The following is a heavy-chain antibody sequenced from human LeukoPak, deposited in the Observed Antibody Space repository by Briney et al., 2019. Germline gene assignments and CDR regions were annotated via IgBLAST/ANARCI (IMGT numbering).Heavy chain of an antibody. CDR1: GFTFSSYA. Sequence: GGSLRLSCVASGFTFSSYAMSWVRQAPGKGLEWVSAISGSGGSTYYADSVKGRFTISRDNSKNTLYLQMNSLRAEDTAVYYCAKDVDYGDYFFDYWGQGTLVTVSS. D-gene: IGHD4-17*01. CDR3: AKDVDYGDYFFDY. V-gene: IGHV3-23*01. CDR2: ISGSGGST. J-gene: IGHJ4*02.